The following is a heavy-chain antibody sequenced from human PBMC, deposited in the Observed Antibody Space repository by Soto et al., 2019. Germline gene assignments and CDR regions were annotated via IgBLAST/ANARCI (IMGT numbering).Heavy chain of an antibody. Sequence: SETLSLTCTVSGGSISSYYWSWIRHPPGKGLEWIGNIYYSGSTNYNPSLKSRDTISVDTSKNQFPLKLSVVTAAYSAVYYCERLKRWLKLQAEFDYWEHGTLVTVSS. CDR2: IYYSGST. CDR1: GGSISSYY. D-gene: IGHD5-12*01. V-gene: IGHV4-59*08. CDR3: ERLKRWLKLQAEFDY. J-gene: IGHJ4*01.